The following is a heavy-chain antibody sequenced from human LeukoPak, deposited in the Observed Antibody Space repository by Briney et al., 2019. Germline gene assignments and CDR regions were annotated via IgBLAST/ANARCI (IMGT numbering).Heavy chain of an antibody. Sequence: PETLSLTCAVSGYSISSGYYWGWIRQPPGKGLEWIGSIYHSGSTYYNPSLKSRVTISVDTSKNQFSLKLSSVTAADTAVYYCARDGTGNWFDPWGKGSLVTVSS. J-gene: IGHJ5*02. D-gene: IGHD1-7*01. CDR3: ARDGTGNWFDP. V-gene: IGHV4-38-2*02. CDR1: GYSISSGYY. CDR2: IYHSGST.